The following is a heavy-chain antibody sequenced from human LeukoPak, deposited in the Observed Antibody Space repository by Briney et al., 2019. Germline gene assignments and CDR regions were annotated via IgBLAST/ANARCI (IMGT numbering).Heavy chain of an antibody. J-gene: IGHJ6*03. Sequence: PGGSLRLSCAASGFTVSSNYKSWVRQAPGKGLEWVSVIYSGGSTYYADSVKGRFTISRDNSKNTLYLQMNSLRAEDTAVYYCARAAREYCGGDCYPYYYYYYMDVWGKGTTVTVSS. CDR3: ARAAREYCGGDCYPYYYYYYMDV. CDR1: GFTVSSNY. D-gene: IGHD2-21*02. CDR2: IYSGGST. V-gene: IGHV3-53*01.